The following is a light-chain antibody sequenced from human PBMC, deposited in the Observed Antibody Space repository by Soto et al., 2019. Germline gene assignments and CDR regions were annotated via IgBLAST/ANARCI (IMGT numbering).Light chain of an antibody. J-gene: IGKJ1*01. CDR1: QTVRSNY. V-gene: IGKV3-20*01. CDR3: QLYGTSPKP. Sequence: EIVLPQSPGTMSLSPGASDPLSCRASQTVRSNYLAWYQQKPGQAPRLLIYAASTRATGIPDRFSGSGSGTDFTLSISRLEPEDFAVYYCQLYGTSPKPVGQGNKVDIK. CDR2: AAS.